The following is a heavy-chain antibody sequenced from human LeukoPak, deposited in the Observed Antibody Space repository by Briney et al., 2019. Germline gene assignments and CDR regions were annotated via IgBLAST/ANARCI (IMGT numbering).Heavy chain of an antibody. D-gene: IGHD2-21*01. CDR3: ARKMKTGDRVGTFDI. J-gene: IGHJ3*02. CDR1: GFTLSSHN. Sequence: GGSLRLSCAASGFTLSSHNMNWVRQAPMKGLEWVSSIGTDGSYIYYADSVQGRFTISRDNAKNSLYLQMNSLTAEDTAVYYCARKMKTGDRVGTFDIWGQGTMVTVSS. V-gene: IGHV3-21*01. CDR2: IGTDGSYI.